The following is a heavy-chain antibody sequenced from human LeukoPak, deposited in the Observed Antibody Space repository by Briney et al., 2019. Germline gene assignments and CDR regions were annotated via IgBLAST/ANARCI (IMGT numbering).Heavy chain of an antibody. V-gene: IGHV3-30*18. D-gene: IGHD6-13*01. Sequence: PGGSLRLSCAASGFTFSSYGMHWVRQAPGKGLEWVAVISYDGSNKYYADSVKGRFTISRDNSKNTLYLQMNSLRAEDTAVYYCAKDPQQMYYFDYWGQGTLVTVSS. J-gene: IGHJ4*02. CDR1: GFTFSSYG. CDR3: AKDPQQMYYFDY. CDR2: ISYDGSNK.